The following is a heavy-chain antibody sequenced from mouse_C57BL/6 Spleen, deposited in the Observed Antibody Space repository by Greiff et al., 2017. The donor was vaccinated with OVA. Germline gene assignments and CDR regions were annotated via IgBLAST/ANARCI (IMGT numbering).Heavy chain of an antibody. Sequence: VQLQQPGAELVRPGSSVKLSCTASGYTFTSYWMHWVKQRPIQGLEWIGNIDPSDSETHYNQKFKDKATLTVDKSSSTAYMQLSSLTSEDSAVYYCARGAYDYDFAYWGQGTLVTVSA. CDR2: IDPSDSET. J-gene: IGHJ3*01. CDR1: GYTFTSYW. CDR3: ARGAYDYDFAY. D-gene: IGHD2-4*01. V-gene: IGHV1-52*01.